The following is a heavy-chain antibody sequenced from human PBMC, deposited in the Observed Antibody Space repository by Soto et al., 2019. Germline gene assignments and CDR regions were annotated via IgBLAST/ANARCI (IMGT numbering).Heavy chain of an antibody. CDR1: GGTFSSYA. CDR2: IIPIFGTA. V-gene: IGHV1-69*13. J-gene: IGHJ6*02. Sequence: GASVKVSCKASGGTFSSYAISWVRQAPGQGLEWMGGIIPIFGTANYAQKFQGRVTITADESTSTAYMELSSLRSEDTAVYYCAREGYCSSTSCSRAGMDVWGQGTTVTVSS. D-gene: IGHD2-2*01. CDR3: AREGYCSSTSCSRAGMDV.